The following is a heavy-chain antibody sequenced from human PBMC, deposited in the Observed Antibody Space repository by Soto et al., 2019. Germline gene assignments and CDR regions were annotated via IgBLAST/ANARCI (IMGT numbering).Heavy chain of an antibody. CDR3: AKDGVDFWSGPTLPIDY. CDR2: ISGSGGST. Sequence: GGSLRLSCAASGFTFSSYAMSWVRQAPGKGLEWVSAISGSGGSTYYADSVKGRFTISRDNSKNTLYLQMNSLRAEDTAVYYCAKDGVDFWSGPTLPIDYWGQGTLVTVSS. D-gene: IGHD3-3*01. J-gene: IGHJ4*02. V-gene: IGHV3-23*01. CDR1: GFTFSSYA.